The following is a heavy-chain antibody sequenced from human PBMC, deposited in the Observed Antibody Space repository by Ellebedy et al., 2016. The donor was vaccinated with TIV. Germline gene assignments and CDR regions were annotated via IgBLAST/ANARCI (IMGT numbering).Heavy chain of an antibody. V-gene: IGHV2-26*01. J-gene: IGHJ4*02. CDR2: ISSNDER. CDR3: VRALKYCGGDCTYKFDF. D-gene: IGHD2-21*02. CDR1: GFSLTNIIMG. Sequence: SGPTLVKPKETLTLTCTVSGFSLTNIIMGVSWIRQPPGKALEWLAHISSNDERSYESSLKSRLTISKDTAKSQVVLTVANMDPLDTATYYCVRALKYCGGDCTYKFDFWGQGALVTVSS.